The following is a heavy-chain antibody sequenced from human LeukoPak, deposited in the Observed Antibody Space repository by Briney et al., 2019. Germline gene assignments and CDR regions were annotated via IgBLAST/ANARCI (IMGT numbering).Heavy chain of an antibody. CDR1: GFTFSSYA. V-gene: IGHV3-23*01. CDR3: AKDDYGDVLFDC. CDR2: SGSGGGST. D-gene: IGHD4-17*01. J-gene: IGHJ4*02. Sequence: PGGSLRLSCAASGFTFSSYALTWVRQAPGKGLEWVSSSGSGGGSTYYADSVKGRFTISRDNSKNTVYLQMNSLRAEDTAVYYCAKDDYGDVLFDCWGQGTLVTVSS.